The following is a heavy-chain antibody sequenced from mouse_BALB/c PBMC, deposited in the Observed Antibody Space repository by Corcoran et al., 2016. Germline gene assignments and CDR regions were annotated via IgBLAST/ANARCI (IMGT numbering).Heavy chain of an antibody. J-gene: IGHJ3*01. D-gene: IGHD2-2*01. CDR3: ARYGYGFAY. CDR2: INTYTGEP. Sequence: QIQLVQSGPELTKPGETVKISCKASGYTFTNYGMNWVKQAPGKGLKWMGWINTYTGEPTYADDFKGRFAFSLETSASTAYLQINNLKNEDTATYFCARYGYGFAYWGQGTLVTVSA. CDR1: GYTFTNYG. V-gene: IGHV9-3-1*01.